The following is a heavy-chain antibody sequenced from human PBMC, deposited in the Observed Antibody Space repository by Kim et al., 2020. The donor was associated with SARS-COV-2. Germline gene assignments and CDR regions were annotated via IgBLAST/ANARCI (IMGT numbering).Heavy chain of an antibody. CDR1: GGSISSYY. CDR3: ARDRQVFDY. J-gene: IGHJ4*02. CDR2: IYYSGST. Sequence: SETLSLTCTVSGGSISSYYWSWIRQPPGKGLEWIGYIYYSGSTNYNPSLKSRVTISVDTSKNQFSLKLSSVTAADTAAYYCARDRQVFDYWGQGTLGTVS. V-gene: IGHV4-59*13.